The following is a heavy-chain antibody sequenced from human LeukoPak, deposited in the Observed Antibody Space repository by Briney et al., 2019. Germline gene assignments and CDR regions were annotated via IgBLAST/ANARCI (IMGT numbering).Heavy chain of an antibody. D-gene: IGHD1-20*01. J-gene: IGHJ4*02. CDR3: ARGLSYNWNVDY. V-gene: IGHV1-8*01. CDR1: GYTFTSYD. CDR2: MNPNSGNT. Sequence: ASVKVSCKASGYTFTSYDINWVRQATGQGLEWMGWMNPNSGNTGYAQKFQGRVTMTTDTSTSTAYMELRSLRSDDTAVYYCARGLSYNWNVDYWGQGTLVTVFS.